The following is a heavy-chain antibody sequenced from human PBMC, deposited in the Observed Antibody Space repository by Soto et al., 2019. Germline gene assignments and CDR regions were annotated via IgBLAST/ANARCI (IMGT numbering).Heavy chain of an antibody. J-gene: IGHJ4*02. Sequence: GGSLRLSCAASGFTFSNAWMNWVRQAPGKGLEWVGRIKSKTDGGTTDYAAPVKGRFTISRDDSKNTLYLQMNSLKTEDTAVYYCTTDEITMVRGVITPILDYWGQGTLVTVSS. D-gene: IGHD3-10*01. CDR2: IKSKTDGGTT. CDR1: GFTFSNAW. CDR3: TTDEITMVRGVITPILDY. V-gene: IGHV3-15*07.